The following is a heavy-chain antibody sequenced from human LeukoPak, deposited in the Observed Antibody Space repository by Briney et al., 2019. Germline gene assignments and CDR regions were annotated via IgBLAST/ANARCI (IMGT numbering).Heavy chain of an antibody. CDR1: GFTFSSYW. Sequence: GSLRLSCAASGFTFSSYWMHWVRQAPGKGLVWVSRINSDGSSTSYADSVKGRFTISRDNAKNTLHLQMNSLRAEDTAVYYCARVRYYYDSSGYWYWFDPWGQGTLVTVSS. D-gene: IGHD3-22*01. CDR3: ARVRYYYDSSGYWYWFDP. J-gene: IGHJ5*02. CDR2: INSDGSST. V-gene: IGHV3-74*01.